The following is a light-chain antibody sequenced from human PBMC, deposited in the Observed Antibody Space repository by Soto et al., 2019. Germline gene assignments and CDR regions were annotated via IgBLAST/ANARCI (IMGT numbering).Light chain of an antibody. CDR3: LQNYNYPLT. Sequence: AIQMTQSPSSLSASVGDRVTVTCRASQGIGNGLGWYQQKPGKAPELLIYAASTLHSGVPSRFSGSGSGTDFTLTISSLQPEDFATYYCLQNYNYPLTFGGGTKVEIK. CDR1: QGIGNG. J-gene: IGKJ4*01. V-gene: IGKV1-6*01. CDR2: AAS.